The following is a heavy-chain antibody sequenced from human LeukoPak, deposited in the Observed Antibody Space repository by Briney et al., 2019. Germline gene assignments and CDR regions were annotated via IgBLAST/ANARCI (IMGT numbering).Heavy chain of an antibody. CDR1: GFSFSSYE. D-gene: IGHD3-22*01. Sequence: GGSLRLSCAASGFSFSSYEMNWVRQTPGKGLEWVSYISSSGSSINYADSVKGRVTISRDNAKNSLYLQMDSLRAEDTAFYYCAEDRGIYDSGGIDYWGQGTLVTVSS. V-gene: IGHV3-48*03. CDR2: ISSSGSSI. J-gene: IGHJ4*02. CDR3: AEDRGIYDSGGIDY.